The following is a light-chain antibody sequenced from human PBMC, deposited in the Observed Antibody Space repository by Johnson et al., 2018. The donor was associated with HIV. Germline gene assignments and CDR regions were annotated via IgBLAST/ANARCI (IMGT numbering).Light chain of an antibody. Sequence: QSVLTQPPSVSAAPGQKVTISCSGSSSNIANNYVSWYQQLPGTAPKLLIYDNTKRPSGIPDRFSGSKSGTSATLGITGLQTGDEADYYCGTWDSSLGGYVFGPGTKVTVL. V-gene: IGLV1-51*01. J-gene: IGLJ1*01. CDR1: SSNIANNY. CDR3: GTWDSSLGGYV. CDR2: DNT.